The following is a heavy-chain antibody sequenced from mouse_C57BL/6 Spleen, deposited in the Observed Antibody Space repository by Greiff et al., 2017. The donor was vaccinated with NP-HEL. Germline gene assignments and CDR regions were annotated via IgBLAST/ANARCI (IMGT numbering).Heavy chain of an antibody. J-gene: IGHJ2*01. CDR1: GYTFTSYW. CDR3: ARLGNFDD. V-gene: IGHV1-64*01. Sequence: VQLQQPGAELVKPGASVKLSCKASGYTFTSYWMHWVKQRPGQGLEWIGMIHPNSGSTNYNAKFKSKATLPVDKASITADMQLSSLTSEDAAVYYCARLGNFDDWGQGTTLTVAS. CDR2: IHPNSGST.